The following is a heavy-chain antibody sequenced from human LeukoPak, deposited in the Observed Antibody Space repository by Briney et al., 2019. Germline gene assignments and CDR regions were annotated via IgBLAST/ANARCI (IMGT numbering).Heavy chain of an antibody. CDR1: GFTVSSNY. D-gene: IGHD6-19*01. J-gene: IGHJ4*02. CDR2: IYSGGST. CDR3: ARDPAQYSSGWSFYYFDY. V-gene: IGHV3-53*01. Sequence: GGSLRLSCAASGFTVSSNYMSWVRQAPGKGLEWVSVIYSGGSTYYADSVKGRFTISRDNSKNTLYLQMNSLRAEDTAVYYCARDPAQYSSGWSFYYFDYWGQGTLVTVSP.